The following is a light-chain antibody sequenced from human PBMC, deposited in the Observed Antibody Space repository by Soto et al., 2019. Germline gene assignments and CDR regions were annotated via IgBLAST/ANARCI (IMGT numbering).Light chain of an antibody. J-gene: IGKJ4*01. CDR1: QNIDAW. Sequence: IPMTPSPSTLSASVGDRVTITCRASQNIDAWLAWYQQKPGKAPKVLIYKASSLASGVPSRFSGSGSGTEFTLTISSLQPDDSATYYCQRYNTDPLTFGGGTKVEIK. CDR2: KAS. CDR3: QRYNTDPLT. V-gene: IGKV1-5*03.